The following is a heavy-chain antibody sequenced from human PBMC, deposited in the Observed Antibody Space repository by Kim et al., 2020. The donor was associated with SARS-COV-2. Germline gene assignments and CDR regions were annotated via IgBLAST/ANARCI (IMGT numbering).Heavy chain of an antibody. CDR1: GFTFSSYA. CDR2: ISGSGGST. Sequence: GGSLRLSCAASGFTFSSYAMSWVRQAPGKGLEWVSAISGSGGSTYYADSVKGRFTISRDNSENTLYLQMNSLRAEDTAVYYCAKSSGWVGAHDYWGQGTLVTVSS. CDR3: AKSSGWVGAHDY. J-gene: IGHJ4*02. D-gene: IGHD1-26*01. V-gene: IGHV3-23*01.